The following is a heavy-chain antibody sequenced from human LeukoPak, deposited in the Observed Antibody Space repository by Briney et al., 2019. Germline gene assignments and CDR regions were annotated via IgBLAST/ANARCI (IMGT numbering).Heavy chain of an antibody. J-gene: IGHJ4*02. D-gene: IGHD6-13*01. CDR1: GFTFSKNW. Sequence: GGSLRLSCVASGFTFSKNWMHWVRQAPGKGLVWVSRIQGDGSNTNYADSVEGRFSISRDNPKNTVYLQMNSLRAEDTGIYYCARGTSAGGPISPFDFWGQGTVVTVSS. V-gene: IGHV3-74*01. CDR3: ARGTSAGGPISPFDF. CDR2: IQGDGSNT.